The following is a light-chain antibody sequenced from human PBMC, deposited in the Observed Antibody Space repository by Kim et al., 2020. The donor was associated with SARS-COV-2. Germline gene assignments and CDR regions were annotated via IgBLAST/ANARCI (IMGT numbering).Light chain of an antibody. CDR2: DTN. J-gene: IGLJ3*02. CDR3: SLNYAGGRM. CDR1: TGPVTSNQW. V-gene: IGLV7-46*01. Sequence: QAVVTQEPSLTVSPGGTVTLTCGSNTGPVTSNQWSYWVQQKPGQVPRTLIYDTNNKHSWTPARFSGSLFGGKAALTLSGAQPDDEADYYCSLNYAGGRMFGGGTQLTVL.